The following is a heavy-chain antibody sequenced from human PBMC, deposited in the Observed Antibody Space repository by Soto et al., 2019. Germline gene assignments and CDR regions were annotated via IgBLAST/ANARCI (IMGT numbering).Heavy chain of an antibody. CDR2: INHSGST. J-gene: IGHJ4*02. Sequence: SETLSLTCAVYGVSFSGYYWSWIRQPPGKGLEWIGEINHSGSTNYNPSLKSRVTISVDTSKNQFSLKLSSVTAADTAVYYCARGLGVAATQFDYWGQGTLVTVSS. CDR1: GVSFSGYY. V-gene: IGHV4-34*01. CDR3: ARGLGVAATQFDY. D-gene: IGHD2-15*01.